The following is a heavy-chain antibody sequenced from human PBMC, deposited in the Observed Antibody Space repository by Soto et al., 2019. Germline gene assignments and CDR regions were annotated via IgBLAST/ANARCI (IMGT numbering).Heavy chain of an antibody. D-gene: IGHD1-26*01. J-gene: IGHJ6*02. CDR2: ISAYNGNT. V-gene: IGHV1-18*01. CDR3: ASGNGRYYGMDV. Sequence: QAPGQGLEWMGWISAYNGNTNYAQKLQGRVTMTTDTSTSTAYMELRSLRSDDTAVYYCASGNGRYYGMDVWGQGTTVTVSS.